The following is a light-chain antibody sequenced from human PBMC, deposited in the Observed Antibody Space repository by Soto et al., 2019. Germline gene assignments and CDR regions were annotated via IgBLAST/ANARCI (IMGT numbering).Light chain of an antibody. V-gene: IGKV1-5*03. J-gene: IGKJ2*01. CDR3: QRYNDYQYI. CDR1: QSIGTW. CDR2: KAT. Sequence: DIPMTQSPSTLSASVGDRVTIACRASQSIGTWLAWYQQKPGKPPKLLIYKATNLQSGVPSRFSGSGSGTEFSLTISSLQPDDFATYYCQRYNDYQYIFGQGTKLEMK.